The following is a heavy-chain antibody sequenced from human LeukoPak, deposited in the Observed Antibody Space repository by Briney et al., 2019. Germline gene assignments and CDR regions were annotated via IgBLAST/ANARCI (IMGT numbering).Heavy chain of an antibody. J-gene: IGHJ4*02. CDR2: ISGSGSNT. D-gene: IGHD5-18*01. CDR3: AKRSYGYCDY. V-gene: IGHV3-23*01. CDR1: GFTFRTYA. Sequence: GGSLRLSCAASGFTFRTYAMSWVRQAPGKGLEWVSTISGSGSNTYFVDSVKGRFTISRDNSKNTLYLQMNSLRAEDTAVYYCAKRSYGYCDYWGQGTLVTVSS.